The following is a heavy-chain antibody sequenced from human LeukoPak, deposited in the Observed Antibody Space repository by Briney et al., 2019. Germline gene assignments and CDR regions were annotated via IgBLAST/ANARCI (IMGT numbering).Heavy chain of an antibody. D-gene: IGHD1-26*01. CDR2: IIPIFGTA. Sequence: GASVKVSCKASGGTFSSYAISWVRQAPGQGLEWMGGIIPIFGTANYAQKFQGRVTITADKSTSTAYMELRSLRSDDTAVYYCARDRGSYGGGFDYWGQGTLVTVSS. V-gene: IGHV1-69*06. CDR3: ARDRGSYGGGFDY. J-gene: IGHJ4*02. CDR1: GGTFSSYA.